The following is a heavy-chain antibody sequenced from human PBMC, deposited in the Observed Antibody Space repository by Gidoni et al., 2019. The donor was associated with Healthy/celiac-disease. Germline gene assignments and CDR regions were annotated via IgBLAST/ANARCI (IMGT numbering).Heavy chain of an antibody. Sequence: QVQLVQSGAEVKKPGASVKVSCKVSGYTLTELSMHWVRQAPGKGLEWMGGFDPEDGETIYAQKFQGRVTMTEDTSTDTAYMELSSLRSEDTAVYYCATDQGRKVADVAVPGFDYWGQGTLVTVSS. CDR2: FDPEDGET. J-gene: IGHJ4*02. V-gene: IGHV1-24*01. CDR3: ATDQGRKVADVAVPGFDY. D-gene: IGHD3-10*01. CDR1: GYTLTELS.